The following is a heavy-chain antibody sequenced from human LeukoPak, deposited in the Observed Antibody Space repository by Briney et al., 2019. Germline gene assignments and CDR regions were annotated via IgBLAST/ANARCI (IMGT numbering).Heavy chain of an antibody. V-gene: IGHV3-21*01. D-gene: IGHD3-10*01. CDR2: ISGSSSYI. CDR1: GFTFRSYG. CDR3: ARGEYGSGSYHIDY. J-gene: IGHJ4*02. Sequence: GGSLRLSCAASGFTFRSYGMHWVRQAPGKGLEWVSSISGSSSYIYYADSVKGRFTISRDNAKNSLYLQMNSLRAEDTAVYYCARGEYGSGSYHIDYWGQGTLVTVSS.